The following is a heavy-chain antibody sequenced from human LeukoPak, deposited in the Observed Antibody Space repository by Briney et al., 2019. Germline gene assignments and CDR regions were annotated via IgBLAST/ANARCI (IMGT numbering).Heavy chain of an antibody. CDR2: IYSGGST. V-gene: IGHV3-66*01. J-gene: IGHJ4*02. CDR1: GFPVKSNY. Sequence: GSLEPSLSASGFPVKSNYMSWVRPAPGKGLEWVSVIYSGGSTYYADSVKGRFTISRDNSKNTLYLQMNSLRAEDTAVYYCARDNYGGHWGQGTLVTVSS. D-gene: IGHD4-23*01. CDR3: ARDNYGGH.